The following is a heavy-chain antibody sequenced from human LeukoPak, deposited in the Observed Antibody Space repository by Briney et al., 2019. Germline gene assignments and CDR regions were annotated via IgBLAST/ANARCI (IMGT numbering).Heavy chain of an antibody. J-gene: IGHJ6*03. Sequence: PGGSLRLSCAASGFTFSSYVMHWVRQAPGKGLEWVAIISYDRSNEYYADSVKGRFTISRDNSKNTLYLQMNSLRAGDTAVYYCARGHSSGWYPGRNYYYMDVWGKGTTVTISS. CDR3: ARGHSSGWYPGRNYYYMDV. CDR2: ISYDRSNE. CDR1: GFTFSSYV. D-gene: IGHD6-19*01. V-gene: IGHV3-30*04.